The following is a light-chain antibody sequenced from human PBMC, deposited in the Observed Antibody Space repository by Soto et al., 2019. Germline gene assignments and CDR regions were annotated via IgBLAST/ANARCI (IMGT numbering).Light chain of an antibody. CDR2: EVS. V-gene: IGLV2-8*01. CDR1: SSDVGGYNY. CDR3: NSYAGSNNWV. J-gene: IGLJ3*02. Sequence: QSVLTQPPSASGSPGQSVTISCTGTSSDVGGYNYVSWYQQHPGKAPKLMIYEVSKRPSGVPDRFSGSKSGNTACLTVSGLKAEDEADYYCNSYAGSNNWVFGVGTQLTVL.